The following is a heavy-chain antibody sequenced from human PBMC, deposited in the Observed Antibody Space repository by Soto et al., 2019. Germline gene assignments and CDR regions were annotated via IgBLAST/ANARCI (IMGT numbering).Heavy chain of an antibody. V-gene: IGHV4-34*01. CDR2: INHSGST. D-gene: IGHD2-15*01. CDR3: ARGAPGYCSGGSCLGPVYYFDY. CDR1: SGSFSGYY. Sequence: SETLSLTCAVYSGSFSGYYWSWIRQPPGKGLEWIGEINHSGSTNYNPSLKSRVTISVDTSKNQFSLKLSSVTAADTAVYYCARGAPGYCSGGSCLGPVYYFDYWGQGTLVTVSS. J-gene: IGHJ4*02.